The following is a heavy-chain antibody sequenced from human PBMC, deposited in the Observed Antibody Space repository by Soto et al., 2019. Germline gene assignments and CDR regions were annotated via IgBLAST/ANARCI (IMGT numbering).Heavy chain of an antibody. D-gene: IGHD2-2*01. CDR1: GGTFSSYA. CDR2: IIPIFGTA. CDR3: ARDQIVVVPAADYYYYYGMDV. J-gene: IGHJ6*02. Sequence: QVQLVQSGAEVKKPGSSVKVSCKASGGTFSSYAISWVRQAPGQGLEWMGGIIPIFGTANYAQKFKGRVTITADESTSTAYMELSSLRSEDTAVYYCARDQIVVVPAADYYYYYGMDVWGQGTTVTVSS. V-gene: IGHV1-69*01.